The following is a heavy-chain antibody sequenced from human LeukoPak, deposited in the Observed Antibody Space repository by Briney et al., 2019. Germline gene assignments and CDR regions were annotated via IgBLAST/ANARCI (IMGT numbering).Heavy chain of an antibody. V-gene: IGHV4-59*01. D-gene: IGHD6-13*01. CDR1: GGSISSYY. J-gene: IGHJ4*02. CDR3: ARGVAAAYLDY. Sequence: SETLSLTCTVSGGSISSYYWSWIRQPPGKGLEWIGYIYYSGSTNYNPSLKSRVTISEDTSKNQFSLKLSSVTAADTAVYYCARGVAAAYLDYWGQGTLVTVSS. CDR2: IYYSGST.